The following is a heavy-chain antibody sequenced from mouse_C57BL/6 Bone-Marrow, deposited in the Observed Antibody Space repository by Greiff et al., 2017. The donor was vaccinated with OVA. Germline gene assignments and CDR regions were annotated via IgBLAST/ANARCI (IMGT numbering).Heavy chain of an antibody. V-gene: IGHV5-4*03. CDR1: GFTFSSYA. Sequence: EVKVVESGGGLVKPGGSLKLSCAASGFTFSSYAMSWVRQTPEKRLEWVATISDGGSYTYYPDNVKGRFTISRDNAKNNLYLQMSHLKSEDTAMYYCARGGQYYFDYWGQGTTLTVSS. CDR2: ISDGGSYT. J-gene: IGHJ2*01. CDR3: ARGGQYYFDY.